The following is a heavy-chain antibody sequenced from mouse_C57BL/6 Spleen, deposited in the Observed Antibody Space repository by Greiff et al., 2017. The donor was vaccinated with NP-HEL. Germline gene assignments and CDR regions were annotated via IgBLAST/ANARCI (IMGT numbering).Heavy chain of an antibody. D-gene: IGHD2-3*01. V-gene: IGHV1-52*01. CDR1: GYTFTSYW. CDR3: ARWGLLSYAMDY. CDR2: IDPSDSET. Sequence: QVQLQQPGAELVRPGSSMKLSCKASGYTFTSYWMHWVKQRPIQGLEWIGNIDPSDSETHYNQKFKDKATLTVDKSSSTAYMQLSSLTSEDSAVYYCARWGLLSYAMDYWGQGTSVTVSS. J-gene: IGHJ4*01.